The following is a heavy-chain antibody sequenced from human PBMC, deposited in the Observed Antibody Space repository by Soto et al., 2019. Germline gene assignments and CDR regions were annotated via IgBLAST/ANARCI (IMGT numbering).Heavy chain of an antibody. CDR3: ARLMGTSFDL. V-gene: IGHV3-72*01. CDR1: GFTFSDHH. CDR2: ATNKGHSHTT. D-gene: IGHD2-8*01. J-gene: IGHJ4*02. Sequence: GSLRLSCAASGFTFSDHHMDWVRQAPGKGLEWVGRATNKGHSHTTGYAASVKGRFTISRDDSKNSLSLQMNSLKTEDTAVYFCARLMGTSFDLWGQGTLVTVSS.